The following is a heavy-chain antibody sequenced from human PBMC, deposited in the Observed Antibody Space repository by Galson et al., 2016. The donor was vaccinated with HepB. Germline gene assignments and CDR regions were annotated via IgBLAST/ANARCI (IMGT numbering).Heavy chain of an antibody. Sequence: SLRLSCAASGFTFSSYSMNWVRQAPGKGLEWVSSISSSSSYIYYADSVKGRFTISRDNAKNSLYLQMNSLRAEVTAVYYCARAVSWDYGDYAGYWGQGTLVTVSS. CDR2: ISSSSSYI. V-gene: IGHV3-21*01. CDR1: GFTFSSYS. D-gene: IGHD4-17*01. J-gene: IGHJ4*02. CDR3: ARAVSWDYGDYAGY.